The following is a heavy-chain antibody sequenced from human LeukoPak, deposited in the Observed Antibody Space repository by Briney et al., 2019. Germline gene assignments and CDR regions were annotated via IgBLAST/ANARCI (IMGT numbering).Heavy chain of an antibody. Sequence: GASVKVSCKASGYTFIDYYIHWVRQAPGQGLEWMGWINPNRGGTNYGQKSQGRVTMTRDTSISTAYMELSRLISDETAVYYCARIRYYYGSGSYSLGYWGQGTLVTVSS. CDR2: INPNRGGT. V-gene: IGHV1-2*02. CDR3: ARIRYYYGSGSYSLGY. J-gene: IGHJ4*02. CDR1: GYTFIDYY. D-gene: IGHD3-10*01.